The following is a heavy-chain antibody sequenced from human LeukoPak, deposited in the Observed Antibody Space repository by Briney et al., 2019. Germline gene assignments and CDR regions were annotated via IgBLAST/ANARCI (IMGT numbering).Heavy chain of an antibody. D-gene: IGHD2-2*01. CDR1: XFXFSDYY. CDR2: ISSSTSYT. V-gene: IGHV3-11*06. J-gene: IGHJ4*02. Sequence: SXFXFSDYYMSWVRQAPGKGLEWVSXISSSTSYTNYADSVKGRFTISRDNAKNSLYLQMNSLRAEDTAVYYCAREGSVVVPHYYFDYWGQGTLVTVSS. CDR3: AREGSVVVPHYYFDY.